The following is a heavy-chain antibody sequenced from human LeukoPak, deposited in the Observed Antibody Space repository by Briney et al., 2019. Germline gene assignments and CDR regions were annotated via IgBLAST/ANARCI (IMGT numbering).Heavy chain of an antibody. J-gene: IGHJ4*02. CDR2: ISGSGGST. Sequence: GGSLRLSCAASGFTFSSYAMSGLRQAPGKGLEWVSAISGSGGSTYYADSVKGRFTISRDNSKNTLYLQMNSLRAEDTAVYYCAKDYGDYGDYWGQGTLVTVSS. CDR1: GFTFSSYA. D-gene: IGHD4-17*01. V-gene: IGHV3-23*01. CDR3: AKDYGDYGDY.